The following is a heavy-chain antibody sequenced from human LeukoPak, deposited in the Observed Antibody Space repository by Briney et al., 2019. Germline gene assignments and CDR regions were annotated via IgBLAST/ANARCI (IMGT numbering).Heavy chain of an antibody. Sequence: SETLSLTCTVSGGSISSGSYYWNWIRQPAGKGLEWIGRIYRSGSTNYNPSLKSRVTISVDTSKNQFSLKLSSVTAADTDVYYCAREGLNMVRGVIPKEAWGWFDPWGQGTLVTVSS. CDR1: GGSISSGSYY. CDR2: IYRSGST. D-gene: IGHD3-10*01. CDR3: AREGLNMVRGVIPKEAWGWFDP. J-gene: IGHJ5*02. V-gene: IGHV4-61*02.